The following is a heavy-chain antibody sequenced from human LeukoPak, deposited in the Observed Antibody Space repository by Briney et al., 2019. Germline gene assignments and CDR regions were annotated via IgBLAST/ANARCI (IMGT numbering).Heavy chain of an antibody. V-gene: IGHV3-23*01. D-gene: IGHD3-10*01. CDR3: AKDEGTSVDGDYFDY. Sequence: PGRSLRLSCAPSGFTFRITSMSWVRQAPGEGLEWVSSISVTGVSTSYVDSVKGRFTISRDNSKNTLYLHMNSLRAEDTAVYYCAKDEGTSVDGDYFDYWGQGTLVTVSS. J-gene: IGHJ4*02. CDR2: ISVTGVST. CDR1: GFTFRITS.